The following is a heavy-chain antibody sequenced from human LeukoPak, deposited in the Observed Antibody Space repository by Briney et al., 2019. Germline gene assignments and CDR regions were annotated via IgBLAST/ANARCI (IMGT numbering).Heavy chain of an antibody. J-gene: IGHJ4*02. CDR2: IYYSGST. CDR3: ARHPSITIFGVVTLYYFDY. Sequence: SETLCLTCTVSGGSISSSSYYWGWIRQPPGKGLEWIGSIYYSGSTYYNPSLKSRVTIFVDTSKNQFSLKLSSVTAADTAVYYCARHPSITIFGVVTLYYFDYWGQGTLVTVSS. D-gene: IGHD3-3*01. V-gene: IGHV4-39*01. CDR1: GGSISSSSYY.